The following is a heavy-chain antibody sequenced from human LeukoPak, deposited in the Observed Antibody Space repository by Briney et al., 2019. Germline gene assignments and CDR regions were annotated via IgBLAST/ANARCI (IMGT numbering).Heavy chain of an antibody. V-gene: IGHV4-59*01. CDR1: GGSISSYY. CDR2: IYYSGST. CDR3: ARGMTTNYYYYYGMDV. Sequence: SETLSLTSTVAGGSISSYYWSWIRQPPGKGLEWIGYIYYSGSTNYNPSLKSRVTISVDTSRNQFSLKPSSVTAADTAVYYCARGMTTNYYYYYGMDVWGQGTTVTVSS. D-gene: IGHD4-11*01. J-gene: IGHJ6*02.